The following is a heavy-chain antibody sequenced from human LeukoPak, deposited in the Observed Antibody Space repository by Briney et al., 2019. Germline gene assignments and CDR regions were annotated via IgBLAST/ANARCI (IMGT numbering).Heavy chain of an antibody. CDR2: INPNSGCT. V-gene: IGHV1-2*02. Sequence: ASVKVSCKASGYTFTGYYMHWVRQAPGQGLDWMGWINPNSGCTNYAQKFQGRVTRPRTTSISTAYMEMSRLRSDDTAVYYCARAVVVVAATILYNWFDPWGQGTLVTVSS. D-gene: IGHD2-15*01. CDR3: ARAVVVVAATILYNWFDP. CDR1: GYTFTGYY. J-gene: IGHJ5*02.